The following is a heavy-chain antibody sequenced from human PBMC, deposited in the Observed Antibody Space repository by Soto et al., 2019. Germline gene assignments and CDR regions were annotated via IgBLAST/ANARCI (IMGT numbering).Heavy chain of an antibody. D-gene: IGHD3-10*01. CDR3: AGGGVRGVVTRTRDYYGMDV. CDR1: GCNFTNYW. CDR2: IYPGDSDT. J-gene: IGHJ6*02. V-gene: IGHV5-51*01. Sequence: GESLKISCKGSGCNFTNYWIGWVRQMPGKGLESMGIIYPGDSDTRYSPSFQGQVTISADKSISTAYLQWSSLKASDTAMYYCAGGGVRGVVTRTRDYYGMDVWGQGTTVTVSS.